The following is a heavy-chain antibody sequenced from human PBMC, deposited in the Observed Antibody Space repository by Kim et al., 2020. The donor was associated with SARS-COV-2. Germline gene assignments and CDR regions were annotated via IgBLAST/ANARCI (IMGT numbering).Heavy chain of an antibody. CDR3: ATESGFKRGMDV. J-gene: IGHJ6*02. Sequence: ASVKVSCKVSGYTLTKLSMHWVRQAPGKGLEWMGGFDPEDGETIYAQKFQGRVTMTEDTSTDTAYMELSSLRSEDTAVYYCATESGFKRGMDVWGQGTTVTVSS. D-gene: IGHD3-10*01. V-gene: IGHV1-24*01. CDR1: GYTLTKLS. CDR2: FDPEDGET.